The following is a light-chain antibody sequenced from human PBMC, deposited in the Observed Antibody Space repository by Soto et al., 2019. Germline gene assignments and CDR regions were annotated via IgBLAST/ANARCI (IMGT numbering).Light chain of an antibody. Sequence: DIQMTQSPSTLSASVGDRVTITCRASQSISSWLAWYQQKPGKAPKVLIYDVSSLESGAPSRFSGSGYGTEFTLTISSLQPDDFATYYCQKYNNYGTLGQGTKVDIK. CDR2: DVS. J-gene: IGKJ1*01. CDR3: QKYNNYGT. CDR1: QSISSW. V-gene: IGKV1-5*01.